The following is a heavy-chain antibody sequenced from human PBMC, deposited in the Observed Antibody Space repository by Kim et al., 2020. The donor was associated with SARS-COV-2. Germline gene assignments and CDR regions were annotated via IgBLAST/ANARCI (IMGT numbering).Heavy chain of an antibody. CDR3: ARGSVGATSKVYYFDY. Sequence: ASVKVSCKASGYTFTSYYMHWVRQAPGQGLEWMGIINPSGGSTSYAQKFQGRVTMTRDTSTSTVYMELSSLRSEDTAVYYCARGSVGATSKVYYFDYWGQGTLVTVSS. D-gene: IGHD1-26*01. CDR2: INPSGGST. V-gene: IGHV1-46*01. J-gene: IGHJ4*02. CDR1: GYTFTSYY.